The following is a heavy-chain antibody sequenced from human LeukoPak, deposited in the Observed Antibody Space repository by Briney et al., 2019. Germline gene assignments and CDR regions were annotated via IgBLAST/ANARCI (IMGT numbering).Heavy chain of an antibody. V-gene: IGHV4-30-4*01. D-gene: IGHD2-2*03. J-gene: IGHJ4*02. CDR2: IYYSGST. Sequence: SQTLSLTCTVSGGSISSGDYYWSWIRQPPGKGLEWIGYIYYSGSTYYNPSLKSRVTISVDTSKNQFSLKLSSVTAADTAVYFCARLGSSRPSDYWGQGTLVTVSS. CDR1: GGSISSGDYY. CDR3: ARLGSSRPSDY.